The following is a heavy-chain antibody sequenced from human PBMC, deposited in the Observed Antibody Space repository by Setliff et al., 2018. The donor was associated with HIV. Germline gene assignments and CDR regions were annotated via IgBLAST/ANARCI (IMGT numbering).Heavy chain of an antibody. CDR3: ARGPPPNWDHDAFDI. Sequence: ASVKVSCAASGFTFSSYSMNWVRQAPGKGLEWVSSISSSSSFIYYADSMKGRFTISGDNAKNSLYLQMNSLRPEDTAVYYCARGPPPNWDHDAFDIWGQGTMVTVSS. V-gene: IGHV3-21*01. CDR2: ISSSSSFI. CDR1: GFTFSSYS. D-gene: IGHD7-27*01. J-gene: IGHJ3*02.